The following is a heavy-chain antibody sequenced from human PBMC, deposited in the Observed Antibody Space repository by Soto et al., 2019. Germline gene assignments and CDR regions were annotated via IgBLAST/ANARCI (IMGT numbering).Heavy chain of an antibody. CDR1: GFTFSSYA. CDR3: AVLRFFHSHYYGMAF. Sequence: GGARRLSCAASGFTFSSYAMSWVRQAPGKGLEWVSAISGSGGSTYYADSVKGRFTISRDNSKNTLYLQMNSLRAEDTAVYYCAVLRFFHSHYYGMAFWSQGTSVPVSS. J-gene: IGHJ6*02. V-gene: IGHV3-23*01. D-gene: IGHD3-3*01. CDR2: ISGSGGST.